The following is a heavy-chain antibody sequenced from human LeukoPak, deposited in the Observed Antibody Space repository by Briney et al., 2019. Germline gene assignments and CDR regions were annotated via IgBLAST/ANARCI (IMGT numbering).Heavy chain of an antibody. CDR3: ALDSSGWYDDSFDI. V-gene: IGHV4-59*01. CDR1: GASIRFYY. Sequence: SETLSLTCTVSGASIRFYYWSWIRQPPGKGLEWIGYIYYSCSTNYTPSLKSRVTMSIDTSKNHLSLNLNSVTAADTAIYYCALDSSGWYDDSFDIWGQGTMVTVSS. CDR2: IYYSCST. D-gene: IGHD6-13*01. J-gene: IGHJ3*02.